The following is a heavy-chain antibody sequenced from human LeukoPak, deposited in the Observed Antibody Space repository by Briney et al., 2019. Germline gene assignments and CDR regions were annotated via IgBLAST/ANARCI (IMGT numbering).Heavy chain of an antibody. CDR3: ARVPLRYFETYYGMDV. V-gene: IGHV4-34*01. Sequence: SETLSLTCTVSGGSISSYYWSWIRQPPGKGLEWIGEINHSGSTNYNPSLKSRVTISVDTSKNQFSLKLSSVTAADTAVYYCARVPLRYFETYYGMDVWGQGTTVTVSS. CDR2: INHSGST. D-gene: IGHD3-9*01. J-gene: IGHJ6*02. CDR1: GGSISSYY.